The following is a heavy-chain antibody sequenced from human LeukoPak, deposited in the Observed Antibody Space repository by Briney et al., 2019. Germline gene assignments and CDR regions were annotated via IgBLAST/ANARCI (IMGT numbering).Heavy chain of an antibody. CDR1: GFTFSSYS. V-gene: IGHV3-48*01. D-gene: IGHD6-6*01. CDR2: ISSSSSNI. Sequence: GGSLRLSCAASGFTFSSYSMNWVRQAPGKGLEWVSYISSSSSNIYYADSVKGRFTISRDNAKNSLYLQMNSLRAEDTALYYCARDWASIAARYFDYWGQGTLVTVSS. J-gene: IGHJ4*02. CDR3: ARDWASIAARYFDY.